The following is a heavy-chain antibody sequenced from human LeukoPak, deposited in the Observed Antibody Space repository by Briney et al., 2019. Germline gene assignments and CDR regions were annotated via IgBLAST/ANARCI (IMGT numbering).Heavy chain of an antibody. Sequence: SQTLSLTCTVSGGSISSGGYYWSWIRQPPGKGLEWLGYIYYSGTTNYNPSLKSRLTMSLDTSKKHLSLRLTSVSAADTAVYYCARHLRSFPDYWGQGTLVTVSS. V-gene: IGHV4-30-4*08. J-gene: IGHJ4*02. D-gene: IGHD3-3*02. CDR1: GGSISSGGYY. CDR2: IYYSGTT. CDR3: ARHLRSFPDY.